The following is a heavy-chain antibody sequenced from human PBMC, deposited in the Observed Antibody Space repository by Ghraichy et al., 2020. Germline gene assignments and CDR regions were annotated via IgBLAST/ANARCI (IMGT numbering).Heavy chain of an antibody. CDR1: GFTFSSYW. CDR3: EPTYLYTNGLRY. Sequence: LSLTCAASGFTFSSYWMHWVRQAPGKGLVWVSRINSDGRYISYADSVKGRFTISRDNAKNTLYLQMNSLRAEDTAVYYCEPTYLYTNGLRYWGQGTLVTVSS. V-gene: IGHV3-74*01. CDR2: INSDGRYI. D-gene: IGHD3-16*01. J-gene: IGHJ4*02.